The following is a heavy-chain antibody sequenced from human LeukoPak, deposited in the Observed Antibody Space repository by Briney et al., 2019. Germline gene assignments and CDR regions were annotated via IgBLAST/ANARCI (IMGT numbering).Heavy chain of an antibody. D-gene: IGHD5-18*01. J-gene: IGHJ3*02. CDR2: ISSSGSTI. CDR3: ARPGYSYGRAVDAFDI. Sequence: PGGSLRLSCAASGFTFSDYYMSWIRQAPGKGLEWVSYISSSGSTIYYADSVKGRFTISRDNAKNSLNLQMNSLRAEDTAVYYCARPGYSYGRAVDAFDIWGQGTMVTVSS. V-gene: IGHV3-11*01. CDR1: GFTFSDYY.